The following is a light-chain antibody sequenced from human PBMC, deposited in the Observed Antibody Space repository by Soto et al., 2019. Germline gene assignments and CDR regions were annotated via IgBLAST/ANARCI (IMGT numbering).Light chain of an antibody. V-gene: IGLV1-44*01. J-gene: IGLJ1*01. Sequence: QLVLTQPPSASGTPGRRVTISCSGSSSNIGSNTVNWYQQLPGKAPKLLIYSNDQRPSGVPDRFSGSKSGTSASLAISGLQSEDEADYHCAAWDNSLNGYVFGPGTKLTVL. CDR3: AAWDNSLNGYV. CDR2: SND. CDR1: SSNIGSNT.